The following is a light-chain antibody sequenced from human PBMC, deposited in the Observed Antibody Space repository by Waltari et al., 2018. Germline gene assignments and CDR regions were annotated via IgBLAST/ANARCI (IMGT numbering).Light chain of an antibody. J-gene: IGKJ2*01. Sequence: DVVLTQSPLSLSVTLGQPASISCRSSQSLAHSDGNTDLNWFQQGPGHSPRRLIYKVSTRDSGVPDRFSGSGSDTDFTLKIIRVEAEDVGVYYCMEGAQWYTFGQGTKLEIK. CDR1: QSLAHSDGNTD. CDR2: KVS. CDR3: MEGAQWYT. V-gene: IGKV2-30*02.